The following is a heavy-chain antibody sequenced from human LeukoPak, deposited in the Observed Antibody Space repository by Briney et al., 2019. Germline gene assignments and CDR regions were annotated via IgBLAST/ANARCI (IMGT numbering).Heavy chain of an antibody. J-gene: IGHJ4*02. CDR1: GVSLSSHG. Sequence: GGSLRLSCVVSGVSLSSHGMHWVRQAPGKRLEWLTFTWSDGRSEYYADSVKGRFSVSRDNSKNTVYLQIDSLRVEDTAVYYCARDLIRGGQGTLVTVSS. D-gene: IGHD3-16*01. CDR2: TWSDGRSE. CDR3: ARDLIR. V-gene: IGHV3-33*01.